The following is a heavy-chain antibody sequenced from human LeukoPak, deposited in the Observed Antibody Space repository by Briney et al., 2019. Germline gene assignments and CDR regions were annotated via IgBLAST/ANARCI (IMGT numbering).Heavy chain of an antibody. Sequence: GGSLRLLCTAWGFTLRSYAMLWVRRAPGRGLEGVAVMSYDGSNKYYADSVKGRFTISRDNSKNTLYLQMNSLRAEDTAVYYCARGDFWSGYYPYYYYYYGMDVWGQGTTVTVSS. V-gene: IGHV3-30-3*01. D-gene: IGHD3-3*01. CDR2: MSYDGSNK. J-gene: IGHJ6*02. CDR3: ARGDFWSGYYPYYYYYYGMDV. CDR1: GFTLRSYA.